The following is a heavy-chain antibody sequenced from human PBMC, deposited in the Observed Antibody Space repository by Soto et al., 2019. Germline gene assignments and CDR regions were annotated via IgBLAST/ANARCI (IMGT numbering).Heavy chain of an antibody. CDR3: ARVAVAARPRWYNWFDP. Sequence: QEQLVQSGAEVKKPGASVKVSCKTSGYTFTDYDINWVRQATGQGLEWIGWMNPNSGETGYAQQFQGRVTMTRSASLSTAYLELSSLRSEDTAVYYCARVAVAARPRWYNWFDPWGQGTLVTGSS. CDR2: MNPNSGET. J-gene: IGHJ5*02. V-gene: IGHV1-8*01. D-gene: IGHD2-15*01. CDR1: GYTFTDYD.